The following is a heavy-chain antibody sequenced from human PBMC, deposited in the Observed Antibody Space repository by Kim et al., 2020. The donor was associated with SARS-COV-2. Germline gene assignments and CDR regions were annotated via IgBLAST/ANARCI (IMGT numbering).Heavy chain of an antibody. CDR2: IYYSRST. D-gene: IGHD2-21*02. V-gene: IGHV4-31*03. J-gene: IGHJ4*02. CDR1: GGSISSGGYY. CDR3: ARGSHIVVVTATHAPLDY. Sequence: SETLSLTCTVSGGSISSGGYYWSWIRQHPGKGLEWIGYIYYSRSTYYNPSLKSRVTISVDTSKNQFSLKLSSVTAADTAVYYCARGSHIVVVTATHAPLDYWGQGTLVTVSS.